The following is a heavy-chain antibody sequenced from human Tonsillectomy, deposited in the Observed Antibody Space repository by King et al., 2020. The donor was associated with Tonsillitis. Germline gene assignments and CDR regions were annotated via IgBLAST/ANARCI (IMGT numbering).Heavy chain of an antibody. J-gene: IGHJ5*02. D-gene: IGHD6-19*01. V-gene: IGHV1-2*04. Sequence: QLVQSGAEVKKPGASVKVSCKASGYTFTGYYMHWVRQAPGQGLEWMGWINPNSGGTNYAQKFQGWVTMTRDTSISTAYMELRRLRSDDTAVYYCARDPHSSGWYGASNWFDPWGQGTLVTVSS. CDR1: GYTFTGYY. CDR2: INPNSGGT. CDR3: ARDPHSSGWYGASNWFDP.